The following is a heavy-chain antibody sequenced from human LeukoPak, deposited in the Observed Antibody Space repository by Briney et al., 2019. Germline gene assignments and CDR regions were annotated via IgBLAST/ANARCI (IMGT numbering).Heavy chain of an antibody. CDR3: AKADGYNPNWFDP. CDR2: ISSSSNYI. J-gene: IGHJ5*02. CDR1: GFTFSSYS. D-gene: IGHD5-24*01. V-gene: IGHV3-21*04. Sequence: PGGSLRLSCAASGFTFSSYSMNWVRQAPGKGLEWVSSISSSSNYIYYADSVKGRFTISRDNAKNSLFLQMNSLRAEDTAVYYCAKADGYNPNWFDPWGQGTLVTVSS.